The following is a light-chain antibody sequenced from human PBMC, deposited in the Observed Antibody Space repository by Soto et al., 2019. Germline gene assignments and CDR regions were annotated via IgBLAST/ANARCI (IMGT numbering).Light chain of an antibody. CDR2: DVT. J-gene: IGLJ1*01. CDR3: CSYLGSYSYV. Sequence: QSVLAQPRSVSGSPGQSVTISCTGTSSDVGGYDSVSWYQQQPGKAPKLLIYDVTKRPSGVPNRFSGSKSGNTASLTISGLQAEDEADYYCCSYLGSYSYVFGTGTRSPS. V-gene: IGLV2-11*01. CDR1: SSDVGGYDS.